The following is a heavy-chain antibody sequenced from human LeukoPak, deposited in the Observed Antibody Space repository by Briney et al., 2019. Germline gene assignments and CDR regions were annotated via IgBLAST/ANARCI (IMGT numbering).Heavy chain of an antibody. D-gene: IGHD6-6*01. J-gene: IGHJ4*02. CDR3: ARIGYSSSSFDF. Sequence: GGSLRLSCAASGFTFSSYSMNWVRQAPGKGLEWVSSISSSSSYIYYADSVKGRFTISRDNAKNSLFLQMNSLRAEDTAVYYCARIGYSSSSFDFWGQGTLVTVSS. V-gene: IGHV3-21*01. CDR1: GFTFSSYS. CDR2: ISSSSSYI.